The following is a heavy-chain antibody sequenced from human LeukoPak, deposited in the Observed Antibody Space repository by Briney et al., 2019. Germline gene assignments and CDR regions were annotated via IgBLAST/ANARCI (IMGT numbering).Heavy chain of an antibody. CDR3: ERDLWGIDY. V-gene: IGHV1-2*02. J-gene: IGHJ4*02. CDR2: INPNSGGT. Sequence: ASVKVSCKASGYTFTGYYMHWVRQAPGQGLEWMGWINPNSGGTNYAQKFQGRATMTRDTSISTAYMEMSRLRSDDTAVYYCERDLWGIDYWGQGTLVTVSS. CDR1: GYTFTGYY. D-gene: IGHD3-16*01.